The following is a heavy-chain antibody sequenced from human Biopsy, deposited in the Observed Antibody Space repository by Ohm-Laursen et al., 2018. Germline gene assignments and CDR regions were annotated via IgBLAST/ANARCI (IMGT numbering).Heavy chain of an antibody. CDR1: GFTFNSHE. D-gene: IGHD2-21*01. CDR3: TRLAYYYYYGMDV. J-gene: IGHJ6*02. Sequence: SLRLSCAASGFTFNSHEMNWVRQAPGKGLEWISYITGSSSTLYYADSVKGRFTISRDNAKNSLYLQMNSLRAEDTAVYYCTRLAYYYYYGMDVWGQGTTVTVSS. CDR2: ITGSSSTL. V-gene: IGHV3-48*03.